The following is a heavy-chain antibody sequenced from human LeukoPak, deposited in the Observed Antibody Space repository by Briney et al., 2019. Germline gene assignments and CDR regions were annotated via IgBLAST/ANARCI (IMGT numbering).Heavy chain of an antibody. CDR3: ARDYYGSGSYDYYYGMDV. V-gene: IGHV1-8*01. CDR1: GYTFTSYD. CDR2: MNPNSGNT. J-gene: IGHJ6*02. D-gene: IGHD3-10*01. Sequence: ASVKVSCKASGYTFTSYDINWVRQATGQGLEWRGWMNPNSGNTGYAQKFQGRVTMTMNTSISTAYMELSSLRSEDTAVYYCARDYYGSGSYDYYYGMDVWGQGTTVTASS.